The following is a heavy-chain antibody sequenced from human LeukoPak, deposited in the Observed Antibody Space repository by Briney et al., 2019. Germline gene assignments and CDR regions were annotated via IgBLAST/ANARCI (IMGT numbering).Heavy chain of an antibody. CDR3: ARGYDILTGPNY. CDR1: GGSFSGYY. D-gene: IGHD3-9*01. CDR2: INHSGST. J-gene: IGHJ4*02. Sequence: SETLSHTCAVYGGSFSGYYWSWIRQPPGKGLEWIGEINHSGSTNYNPSLKSRVTISVDTSKNQFSLKLSSVTAADTAVYYCARGYDILTGPNYWGQGTLVTVSS. V-gene: IGHV4-34*01.